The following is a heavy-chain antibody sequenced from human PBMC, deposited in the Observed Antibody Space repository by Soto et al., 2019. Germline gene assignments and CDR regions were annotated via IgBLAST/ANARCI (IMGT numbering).Heavy chain of an antibody. CDR2: ISSNGDST. J-gene: IGHJ4*02. CDR3: VTLVVTAR. Sequence: GGSLRLSCSASGFSFRSYVMQWVRQAPGRGLEYVSAISSNGDSTYYADSVKGRFTISRDNSKNTLYLQMSSLRAEDTAVYYCVTLVVTARGGRGTLVPVSS. V-gene: IGHV3-64D*08. CDR1: GFSFRSYV. D-gene: IGHD2-21*02.